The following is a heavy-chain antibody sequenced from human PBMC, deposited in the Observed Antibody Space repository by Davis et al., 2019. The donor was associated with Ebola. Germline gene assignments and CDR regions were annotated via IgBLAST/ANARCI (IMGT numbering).Heavy chain of an antibody. CDR3: ARDGLIPTSYCSGGSCYSDYGMDV. J-gene: IGHJ6*04. Sequence: GESLKISCAASGFTFSSYSMNWVRQAPGKGLEWVSSISSSSSYIYYADPVKGRFTISRDNAKNSLYLQMNSLRAEDTAVYYCARDGLIPTSYCSGGSCYSDYGMDVWGKGTTVTVSS. CDR1: GFTFSSYS. D-gene: IGHD2-15*01. V-gene: IGHV3-21*01. CDR2: ISSSSSYI.